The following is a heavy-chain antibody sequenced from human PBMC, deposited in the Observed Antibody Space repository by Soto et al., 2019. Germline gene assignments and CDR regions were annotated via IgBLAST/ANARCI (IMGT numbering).Heavy chain of an antibody. D-gene: IGHD2-8*01. CDR3: ASGVDSSYSLDV. CDR1: GFTFSSYA. CDR2: ISGSGGST. V-gene: IGHV3-23*01. J-gene: IGHJ6*03. Sequence: EVQLLESGGGLVKPGGSLRLSCAASGFTFSSYAMSWVRQAPGKGLEWVSAISGSGGSTYYADTVKGRFTISRDNSMDTLNLQMNSLRAEYTAVYDCASGVDSSYSLDVWGKGTTVTVSS.